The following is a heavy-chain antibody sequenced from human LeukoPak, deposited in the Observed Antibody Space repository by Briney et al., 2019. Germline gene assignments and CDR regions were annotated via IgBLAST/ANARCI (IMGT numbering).Heavy chain of an antibody. V-gene: IGHV1-69*01. CDR1: GGTFSSYA. D-gene: IGHD6-19*01. CDR3: ASLAVAGTDDAFYI. CDR2: IIPIFGTA. Sequence: SVKVSCKASGGTFSSYAISWVRQAPGQGLEWMGGIIPIFGTANYAQKFQGRVTITADESTSTAYMELSSLRSEDTAVYYCASLAVAGTDDAFYIWGQGTMVTVSS. J-gene: IGHJ3*02.